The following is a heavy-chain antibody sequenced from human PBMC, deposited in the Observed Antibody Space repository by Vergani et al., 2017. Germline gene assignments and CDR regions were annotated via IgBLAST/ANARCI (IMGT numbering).Heavy chain of an antibody. V-gene: IGHV4-39*02. Sequence: QLQLQESGPGLVKPSATLSLTCSVSGASIRSSNYYWGWIRQPPGKGLEWIASIYYSGSTYYNPSLKSRVTISRDNAKNSLYLQMNSLRAEDTALYYCAKDLGTSSGGGWFDPWGQGTLVTVSS. CDR2: IYYSGST. D-gene: IGHD6-6*01. CDR3: AKDLGTSSGGGWFDP. J-gene: IGHJ5*02. CDR1: GASIRSSNYY.